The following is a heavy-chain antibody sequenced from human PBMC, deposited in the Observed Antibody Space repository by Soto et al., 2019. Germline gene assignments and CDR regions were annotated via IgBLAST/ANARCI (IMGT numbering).Heavy chain of an antibody. D-gene: IGHD3-16*01. CDR3: ARDMITFGGVTKRYYYGMDV. CDR2: IYYSGST. V-gene: IGHV4-59*01. J-gene: IGHJ6*02. Sequence: PSETLSLTCTVSGGSISSYYWSWIRQPPGKGLEWIGYIYYSGSTNYNPSLKSRVTISVDTSKNQFSLKLSSVTAADTAVYYCARDMITFGGVTKRYYYGMDVWGQGTTVTVSS. CDR1: GGSISSYY.